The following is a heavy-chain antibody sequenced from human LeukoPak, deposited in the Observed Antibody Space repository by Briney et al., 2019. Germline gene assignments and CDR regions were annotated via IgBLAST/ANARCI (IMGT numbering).Heavy chain of an antibody. CDR3: ASYDYYDSSGLYFQH. Sequence: SGTLSLTCAVSGGSISSSNWWSWVRQPPGKGLEWIGEIYHSGSTNYNPSLKSRVTISVDTSKNQFSLKLSSVTAADTAVYYCASYDYYDSSGLYFQHWGQGTLVTVSS. J-gene: IGHJ1*01. CDR1: GGSISSSNW. D-gene: IGHD3-22*01. V-gene: IGHV4-4*02. CDR2: IYHSGST.